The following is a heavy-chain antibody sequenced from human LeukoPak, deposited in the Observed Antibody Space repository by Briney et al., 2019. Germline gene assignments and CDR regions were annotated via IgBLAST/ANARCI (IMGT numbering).Heavy chain of an antibody. CDR1: GYTFTSYG. CDR2: ISAYNGNT. V-gene: IGHV1-18*01. Sequence: ASVKVSCKASGYTFTSYGISWVRQAPGQGLEWMGWISAYNGNTNYAQKLQGRVTMTTDTSTSTAYMELRSLRSDDTAVYYCARDIVVVPAAIPANFDYWGQGTLVTVSS. CDR3: ARDIVVVPAAIPANFDY. J-gene: IGHJ4*02. D-gene: IGHD2-2*02.